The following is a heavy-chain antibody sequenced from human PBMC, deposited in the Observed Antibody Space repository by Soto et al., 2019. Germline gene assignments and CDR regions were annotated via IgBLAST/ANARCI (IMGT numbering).Heavy chain of an antibody. CDR3: ARDFPRLRYYDSSGYHDAFDI. D-gene: IGHD3-22*01. V-gene: IGHV3-74*01. CDR2: INSDGSST. Sequence: GGSLRLSCAASGFTFSSYAMSWVRQAPGKGLEWVSRINSDGSSTSYADSVKGRFTISRDNAKNTLYLQMNSLRAEDTAVYYCARDFPRLRYYDSSGYHDAFDIWGQGTMVTVSS. CDR1: GFTFSSYA. J-gene: IGHJ3*02.